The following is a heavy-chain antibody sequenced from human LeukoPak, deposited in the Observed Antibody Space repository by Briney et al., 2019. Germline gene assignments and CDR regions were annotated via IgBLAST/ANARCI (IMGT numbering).Heavy chain of an antibody. V-gene: IGHV3-21*01. Sequence: GGSLRLSCAASGFTFSSYSMNWVRQAPGKGLEWVSSISSSSSYIYYADSVKGRFTISRDNAKNSLYLQMNSLRAEDTAVYYCAKDGYSYDTLYYFDYWGQGTLVTVSS. D-gene: IGHD5-18*01. J-gene: IGHJ4*02. CDR3: AKDGYSYDTLYYFDY. CDR1: GFTFSSYS. CDR2: ISSSSSYI.